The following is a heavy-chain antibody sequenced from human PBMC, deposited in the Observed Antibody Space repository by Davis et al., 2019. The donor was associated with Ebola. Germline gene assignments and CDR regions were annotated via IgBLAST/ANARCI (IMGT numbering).Heavy chain of an antibody. J-gene: IGHJ4*02. CDR1: GFTFNNYA. CDR2: ISGSGDST. Sequence: GESLKISCAASGFTFNNYAMNWVRQAPGKGLEWVSGISGSGDSTYYADPVKGRFTISRDNSKSTLSLQMNSLRAEDTAVFYCAKAVGNSGWYNFDYWGQGTLVTVSS. V-gene: IGHV3-23*01. D-gene: IGHD6-19*01. CDR3: AKAVGNSGWYNFDY.